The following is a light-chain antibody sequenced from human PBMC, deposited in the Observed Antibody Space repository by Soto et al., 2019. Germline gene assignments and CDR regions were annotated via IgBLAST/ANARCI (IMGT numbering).Light chain of an antibody. CDR2: GAS. Sequence: EVVLTQSPVTLSVSPGEEAIFSCRASQTVPSQYLAWYQHKPGQAPRLLIYGASRKATGVPARFGGSGTGTDFTLSINTVEPEDFAVYYCQHYDVALRTFGQGTKLEL. CDR1: QTVPSQY. J-gene: IGKJ1*01. V-gene: IGKV3-20*01. CDR3: QHYDVALRT.